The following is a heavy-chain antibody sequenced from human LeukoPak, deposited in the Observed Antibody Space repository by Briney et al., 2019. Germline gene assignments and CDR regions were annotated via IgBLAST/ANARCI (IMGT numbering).Heavy chain of an antibody. J-gene: IGHJ4*02. CDR1: GFTVSSNY. Sequence: GGSLRLSCAASGFTVSSNYMSWVRQAPGKGLVWVSGINRDGSTPIYADSVKGRFTISRDNANNTLYLQMNSLRAEDTAVYYCARDFYTGHYWGQGTLVTVSS. CDR3: ARDFYTGHY. D-gene: IGHD3-16*01. CDR2: INRDGSTP. V-gene: IGHV3-74*01.